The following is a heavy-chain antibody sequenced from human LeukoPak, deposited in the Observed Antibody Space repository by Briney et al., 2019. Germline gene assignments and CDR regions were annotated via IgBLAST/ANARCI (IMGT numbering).Heavy chain of an antibody. Sequence: GASLRLSCAASGFTVRGNYTSWVRQAPGKGLEWVSVIYSSDNTYYIDSVKGRFTISRDNSKNTLYLQMNSLRAEDTAVYYCAGRRVLDASFDYWGQGTLVTVSS. D-gene: IGHD3-16*01. CDR2: IYSSDNT. V-gene: IGHV3-66*02. CDR3: AGRRVLDASFDY. J-gene: IGHJ4*02. CDR1: GFTVRGNY.